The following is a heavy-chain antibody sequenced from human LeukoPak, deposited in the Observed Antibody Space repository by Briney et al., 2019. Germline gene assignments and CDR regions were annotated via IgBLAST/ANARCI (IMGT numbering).Heavy chain of an antibody. CDR3: AHSSGYYYMDV. CDR2: IKQDGAEK. D-gene: IGHD6-25*01. V-gene: IGHV3-7*03. J-gene: IGHJ6*03. CDR1: GFNSLSYW. Sequence: GGSLRLSCEVSGFNSLSYWMTWVRQAPGKGLEWVANIKQDGAEKYYVDSVKGRFTISRDNAKNSLYLQMNSLRAEDTAVYYCAHSSGYYYMDVWGKGTTVTVSS.